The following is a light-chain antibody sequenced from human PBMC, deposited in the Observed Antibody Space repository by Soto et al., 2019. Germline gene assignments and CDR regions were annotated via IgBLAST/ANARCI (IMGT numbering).Light chain of an antibody. CDR2: EVN. J-gene: IGLJ1*01. CDR3: SSYAGSSNV. CDR1: SSDVGGYNY. Sequence: QSALTQPPPASGSPVQSVAISSTGTSSDVGGYNYVSWYQQHPGKAPKLMIYEVNKRPSGVPDRFSGSKSGNTASLTVSGLQAEDEADYYCSSYAGSSNVFGAGTKVTVL. V-gene: IGLV2-8*01.